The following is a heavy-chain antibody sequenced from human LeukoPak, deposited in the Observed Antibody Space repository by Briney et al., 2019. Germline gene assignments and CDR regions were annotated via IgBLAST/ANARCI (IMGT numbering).Heavy chain of an antibody. V-gene: IGHV4-59*03. D-gene: IGHD4/OR15-4a*01. CDR1: GGSISSYY. CDR3: AGASRVRLDY. J-gene: IGHJ4*02. Sequence: SETLSLTCTVSGGSISSYYWSWIRQPPGKGLEWIGYIYYSGSTNYNPSLKSLITISVDTSKNQFSLKLISVTAADTAVYYCAGASRVRLDYWGQGTLVTVSS. CDR2: IYYSGST.